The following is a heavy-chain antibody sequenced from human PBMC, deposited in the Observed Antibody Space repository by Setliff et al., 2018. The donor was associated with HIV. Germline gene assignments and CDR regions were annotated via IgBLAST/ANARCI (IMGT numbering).Heavy chain of an antibody. CDR2: IRYDGSNE. Sequence: LRLSCAASGFNFNDYGMHWVRQAPGKGLEWVAFIRYDGSNEHYADSVKGRFTISRDNSKNTLALQMTSLRVEDTAAYYCASNTGYRGWFDPWGQGTLVTVSS. J-gene: IGHJ5*02. D-gene: IGHD6-13*01. CDR1: GFNFNDYG. CDR3: ASNTGYRGWFDP. V-gene: IGHV3-30*02.